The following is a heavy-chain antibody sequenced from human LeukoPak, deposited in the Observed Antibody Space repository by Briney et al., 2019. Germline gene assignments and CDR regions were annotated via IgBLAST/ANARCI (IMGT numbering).Heavy chain of an antibody. V-gene: IGHV1-8*01. CDR3: ARLRMVRGVIRNWFDP. CDR2: MNPNSGNT. Sequence: ASVKVSCKASGYTFSSYDINWVRQATGQGLEWMGWMNPNSGNTGYAQKFQGRVTMTRNTSISTAYIELSSLRSEDTAVYYCARLRMVRGVIRNWFDPWGQGTLVTVSS. D-gene: IGHD3-10*01. CDR1: GYTFSSYD. J-gene: IGHJ5*02.